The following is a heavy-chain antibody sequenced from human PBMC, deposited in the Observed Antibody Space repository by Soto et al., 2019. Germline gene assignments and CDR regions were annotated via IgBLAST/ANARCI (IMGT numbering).Heavy chain of an antibody. CDR1: GGSISSSGYY. D-gene: IGHD3-10*01. CDR3: ASPATLGDSDYVGY. Sequence: PSETLSLTCIVSGGSISSSGYYWGWIRQPPGKGPEWIGNIYYSGSTNYNPSLKSRVTISLDRSKNLFSLKLSSVTAADTAVYYCASPATLGDSDYVGYWGQGTLVTVSS. J-gene: IGHJ4*02. CDR2: IYYSGST. V-gene: IGHV4-39*01.